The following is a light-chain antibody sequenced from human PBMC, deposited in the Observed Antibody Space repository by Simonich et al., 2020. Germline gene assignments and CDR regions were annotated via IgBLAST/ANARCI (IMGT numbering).Light chain of an antibody. CDR1: SSAVGSYNL. J-gene: IGLJ2*01. V-gene: IGLV2-23*03. CDR2: EGS. CDR3: CSYAGSSTFVV. Sequence: QSALTQPASVSGSPGQSITISCTGTSSAVGSYNLVSWYQQHPGKAPKLIIYEGSKRPSGVSNRFSGSKSGNTASLTISGIQAEDEADYYCCSYAGSSTFVVFGGGTKLTVL.